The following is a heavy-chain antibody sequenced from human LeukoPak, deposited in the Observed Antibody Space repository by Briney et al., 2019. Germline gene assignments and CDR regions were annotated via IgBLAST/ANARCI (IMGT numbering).Heavy chain of an antibody. D-gene: IGHD6-19*01. CDR3: ARVRIAVAGTKRYYYGMDV. Sequence: PGGSLRLSCAASGFSISNNYMSWVRQAPGKGLEWVSVLYTGGSTYYADSVKGRFTISRDNSKNTLYLQMNSLRAEDTAVYYCARVRIAVAGTKRYYYGMDVWGQGTTVTVSS. CDR2: LYTGGST. V-gene: IGHV3-53*05. J-gene: IGHJ6*02. CDR1: GFSISNNY.